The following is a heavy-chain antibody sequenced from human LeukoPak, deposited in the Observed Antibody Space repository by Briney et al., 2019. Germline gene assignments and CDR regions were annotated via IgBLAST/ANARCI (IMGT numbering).Heavy chain of an antibody. CDR2: IYYSGST. CDR3: ARDLSGVEGYNWFDP. V-gene: IGHV4-59*12. CDR1: GGSISSYY. Sequence: SETLSLTCTVSGGSISSYYWSWIRQPPGKGLEWIGYIYYSGSTNYNPSLKSRVTISVDTSKNQFSLKLSSVTAADTAVYYCARDLSGVEGYNWFDPRGQGTLVTVSS. J-gene: IGHJ5*02.